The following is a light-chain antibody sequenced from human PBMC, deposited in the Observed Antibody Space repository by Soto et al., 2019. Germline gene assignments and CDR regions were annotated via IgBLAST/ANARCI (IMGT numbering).Light chain of an antibody. CDR2: AAS. V-gene: IGKV1-39*01. Sequence: DIQMTQSPSSLSASVGDRVTITCRASQSLSSYLNWYQHKPGKAPKLLIYAASSLQIGVQSRFSGSGSGTDVTITISSLQTEDFATYYCQQSYSTPHTFGQGTKLEIK. CDR1: QSLSSY. J-gene: IGKJ2*01. CDR3: QQSYSTPHT.